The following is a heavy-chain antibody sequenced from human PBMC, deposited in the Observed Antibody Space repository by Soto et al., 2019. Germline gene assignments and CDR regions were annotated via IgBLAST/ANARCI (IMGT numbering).Heavy chain of an antibody. CDR3: ARSSWLDP. V-gene: IGHV4-34*01. Sequence: PSETLSLTCAVYGGSFSGYYWSWIRQPPGKGLEWIGEINHSGSTNYNPSLKSRVTISVDTSKNQFSLKLSSVTAADTAVYYCARSSWLDPWGQGTLVTVSS. CDR2: INHSGST. CDR1: GGSFSGYY. J-gene: IGHJ5*02.